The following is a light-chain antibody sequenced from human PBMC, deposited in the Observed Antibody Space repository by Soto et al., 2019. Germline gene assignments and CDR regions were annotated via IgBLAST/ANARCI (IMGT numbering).Light chain of an antibody. Sequence: DIVLTQSPGTLSLSPGERATLSCRASQSLGTDYLAWYQQKPGQAPRLLIYDASRRATGIPVRFSGSGSGADFTLTISTLEPEDFATYYCHHYDRSPIFTFGPGTKVDI. CDR2: DAS. CDR1: QSLGTDY. J-gene: IGKJ3*01. CDR3: HHYDRSPIFT. V-gene: IGKV3-20*01.